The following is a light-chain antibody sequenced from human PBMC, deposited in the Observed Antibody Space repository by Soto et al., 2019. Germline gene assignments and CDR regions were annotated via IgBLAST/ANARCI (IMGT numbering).Light chain of an antibody. CDR3: SSYASSSTLV. CDR1: SSDVGGYNY. CDR2: DVF. J-gene: IGLJ1*01. V-gene: IGLV2-14*03. Sequence: QSVLTQPASVSGSPGQSITISCTGTSSDVGGYNYVSWYQHHPGKAPKLMIYDVFHRPSGISTRFSGSKSGNTASLTISGLQAEDEADYYCSSYASSSTLVFGTGTKVTVL.